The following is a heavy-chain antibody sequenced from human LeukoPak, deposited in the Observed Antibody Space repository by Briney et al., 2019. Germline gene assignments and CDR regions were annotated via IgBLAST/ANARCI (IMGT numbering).Heavy chain of an antibody. J-gene: IGHJ5*02. CDR2: VYDSGST. D-gene: IGHD3-3*01. Sequence: SEALSLTCTVFGASISSSSYYWAWIRQPPGKGLEWIGSVYDSGSTYYNPSLKSRVAISVDTSKNQFSLKLRSVTAADTAVYYCARRYWSGYYPTNNWFDPWGQGTLVTVSS. V-gene: IGHV4-39*01. CDR1: GASISSSSYY. CDR3: ARRYWSGYYPTNNWFDP.